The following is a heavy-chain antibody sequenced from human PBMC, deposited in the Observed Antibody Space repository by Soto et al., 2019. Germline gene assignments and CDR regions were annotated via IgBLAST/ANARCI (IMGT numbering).Heavy chain of an antibody. CDR3: ARAFGDYYDSSGYAH. J-gene: IGHJ4*02. Sequence: GASVKVSCKASGYTFTSYDINWVRQATGQGLEWMGWMNPNSGNTGYAQKFQGRVTMTRNTSISTAYMELSSLRSEDTAVYYCARAFGDYYDSSGYAHWGQGTLVTVSS. D-gene: IGHD3-22*01. CDR1: GYTFTSYD. CDR2: MNPNSGNT. V-gene: IGHV1-8*01.